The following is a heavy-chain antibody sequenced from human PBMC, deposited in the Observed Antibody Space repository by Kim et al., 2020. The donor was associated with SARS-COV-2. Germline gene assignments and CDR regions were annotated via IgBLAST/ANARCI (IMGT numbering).Heavy chain of an antibody. CDR1: GYTFTSYG. D-gene: IGHD2-15*01. J-gene: IGHJ3*02. Sequence: ASVKVSCKASGYTFTSYGISWVRQAPGQGLEWMGWISAYNGNTNYAQKLQGRVTMTTDTSTSTAYMELRSLRSDDTAVYYCARISRGYCSGGSCIDAFDIWGQGTMVTVSS. CDR3: ARISRGYCSGGSCIDAFDI. V-gene: IGHV1-18*01. CDR2: ISAYNGNT.